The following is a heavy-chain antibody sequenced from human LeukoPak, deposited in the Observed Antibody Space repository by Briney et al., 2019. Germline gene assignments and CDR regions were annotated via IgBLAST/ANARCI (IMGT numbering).Heavy chain of an antibody. CDR3: ARASIAASSRYYYMDV. V-gene: IGHV3-48*01. CDR1: GFTFSSYS. J-gene: IGHJ6*03. D-gene: IGHD6-13*01. Sequence: GGSLRLSCAASGFTFSSYSMNWVRQAPGKGLEWVSYISSSSSTIYYADSVKGRFTISRDNAKNSLYLQMNSLRAEDTAVYYCARASIAASSRYYYMDVWGKGTTVTISS. CDR2: ISSSSSTI.